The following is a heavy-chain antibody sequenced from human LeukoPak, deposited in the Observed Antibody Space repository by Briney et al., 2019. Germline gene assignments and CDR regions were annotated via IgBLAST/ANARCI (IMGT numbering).Heavy chain of an antibody. CDR3: AKDGDSGSYWFDY. Sequence: GGSLRLSCAASGFTFSSYGMHWVRQAPGKGLEWVAFIRYDGSNKYYADSVKGRFTISRDNSKNTLYLQMNSLRAEDTAVYYCAKDGDSGSYWFDYWGQGTLVTVSS. CDR1: GFTFSSYG. CDR2: IRYDGSNK. V-gene: IGHV3-30*02. D-gene: IGHD1-26*01. J-gene: IGHJ4*02.